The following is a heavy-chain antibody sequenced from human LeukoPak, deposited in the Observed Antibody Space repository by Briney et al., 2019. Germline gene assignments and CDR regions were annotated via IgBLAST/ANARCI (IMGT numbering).Heavy chain of an antibody. V-gene: IGHV4-4*09. CDR1: GSISSYY. D-gene: IGHD2-2*01. CDR3: ARQKCTSTSCLTKNAFDI. Sequence: SETLSLTCTVSGSISSYYWSWIRQPPGKGLEWIGYIYTSGSTNYSPSLKSRVTISVDTSKNQFSLDLSSVTAADTAVYYCARQKCTSTSCLTKNAFDIWGQGTMVTVSS. J-gene: IGHJ3*02. CDR2: IYTSGST.